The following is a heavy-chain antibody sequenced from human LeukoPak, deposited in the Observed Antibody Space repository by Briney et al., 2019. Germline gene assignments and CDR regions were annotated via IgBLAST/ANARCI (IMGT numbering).Heavy chain of an antibody. CDR1: GGSFSGYY. V-gene: IGHV4-34*01. D-gene: IGHD3-16*02. CDR3: ARRRDYVWGIYLYFDY. CDR2: INHSGST. J-gene: IGHJ4*02. Sequence: SETLSLTCAVYGGSFSGYYWSWIRQPPGKWLEWIGEINHSGSTNYNPSLKSRVTISVDTSKNQFSLKLSSVTAADTAVYYCARRRDYVWGIYLYFDYGGKGPLATV.